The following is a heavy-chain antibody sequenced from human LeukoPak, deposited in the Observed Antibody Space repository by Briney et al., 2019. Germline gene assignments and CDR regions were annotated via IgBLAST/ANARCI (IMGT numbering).Heavy chain of an antibody. CDR3: ATSWGPGPCDY. D-gene: IGHD3-16*01. J-gene: IGHJ4*02. CDR1: GGSISSDGYY. Sequence: SQTLSLTCAVSGGSISSDGYYWSWIRQHPGKGLEWIGYIYYSGSTYYNPSLKSRVTISVDTSKNQFSLKLSSVTAADTAVYYCATSWGPGPCDYWGQGTLVTVSS. CDR2: IYYSGST. V-gene: IGHV4-31*11.